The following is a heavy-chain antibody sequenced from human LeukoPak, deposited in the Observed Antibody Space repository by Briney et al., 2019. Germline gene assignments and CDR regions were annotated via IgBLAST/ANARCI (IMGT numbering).Heavy chain of an antibody. CDR1: GFTFSSYW. D-gene: IGHD2-8*02. CDR2: ISGSGGST. Sequence: QSGGSLRLSCAASGFTFSSYWMHWVRQAPGKGLVWVSAISGSGGSTYYADSVKGRFTISRDNSKNTLYLQMNSLRAEDTAVYYCAKGLVPTALATGFDPWGQGTLVTVSS. CDR3: AKGLVPTALATGFDP. J-gene: IGHJ5*02. V-gene: IGHV3-23*01.